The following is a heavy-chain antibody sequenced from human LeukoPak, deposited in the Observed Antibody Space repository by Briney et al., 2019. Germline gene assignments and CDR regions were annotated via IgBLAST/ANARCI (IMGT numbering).Heavy chain of an antibody. Sequence: PGGSLRLSCAASGLTFSDYSMTWVRQAPGKGLEWVATIKDGGSEKYYVDSVKGRFTISRDNAGNSVHLQMNSLRAEDTAVYYCARGGHRNLDYWGQGALVTVSS. CDR3: ARGGHRNLDY. V-gene: IGHV3-7*05. J-gene: IGHJ4*02. CDR2: IKDGGSEK. CDR1: GLTFSDYS.